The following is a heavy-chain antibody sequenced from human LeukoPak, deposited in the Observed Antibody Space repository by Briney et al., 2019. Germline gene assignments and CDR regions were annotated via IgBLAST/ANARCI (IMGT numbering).Heavy chain of an antibody. CDR3: AREAHYSSSWYEWEPAYYYYGMDV. Sequence: GGSLRLSCAASGFTFSSYGMHWVRQAPGKGLEWVALISYDGSNKDYADSVKGRFTISRDNSKNMLYLQMDSLRSEDTAVYYCAREAHYSSSWYEWEPAYYYYGMDVWGQGTTVTVSS. CDR2: ISYDGSNK. J-gene: IGHJ6*02. V-gene: IGHV3-30*04. CDR1: GFTFSSYG. D-gene: IGHD6-13*01.